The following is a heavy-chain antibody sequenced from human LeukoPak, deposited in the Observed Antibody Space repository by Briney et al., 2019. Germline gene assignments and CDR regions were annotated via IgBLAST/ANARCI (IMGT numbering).Heavy chain of an antibody. CDR1: GFTFSSYA. V-gene: IGHV3-23*01. J-gene: IGHJ4*02. CDR3: AKRGSTANQPYYFDS. CDR2: LTASGISS. Sequence: GSLRLSCVASGFTFSSYAMSWVRQAPGKGLEWVSTLTASGISSYYADSVKGRFTLSRDSSKNTLYLQMHSLRAEDTGVYYCAKRGSTANQPYYFDSWGQGTLVTVSS. D-gene: IGHD5-18*01.